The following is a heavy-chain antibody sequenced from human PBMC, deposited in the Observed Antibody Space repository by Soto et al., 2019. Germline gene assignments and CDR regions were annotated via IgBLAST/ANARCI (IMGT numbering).Heavy chain of an antibody. J-gene: IGHJ6*02. CDR1: GFTFSSYA. CDR2: ISGSGGST. D-gene: IGHD6-6*01. V-gene: IGHV3-23*01. Sequence: GGSLRLSCGASGFTFSSYAMSWFRQAPGKGLEWVSAISGSGGSTYYADSVKGRFTISRDNSKNTLYLQMNSLRAEDTAVYYCAKGSSSSVYYYYGMDVWGQGTTVTVSS. CDR3: AKGSSSSVYYYYGMDV.